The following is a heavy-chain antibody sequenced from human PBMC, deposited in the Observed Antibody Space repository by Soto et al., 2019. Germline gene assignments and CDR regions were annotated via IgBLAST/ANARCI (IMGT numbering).Heavy chain of an antibody. J-gene: IGHJ4*02. Sequence: PGGSLRLSCAASGVTVSSKYMSWVRQAPGKGLEWVSMTYTGGNSYYADSVKGRFTVSRDNSKNTLYLHMNSLSAEDTAVYYCASEGYPYGLDYWSQGSLVTVSS. CDR2: TYTGGNS. CDR1: GVTVSSKY. CDR3: ASEGYPYGLDY. V-gene: IGHV3-53*01. D-gene: IGHD3-10*01.